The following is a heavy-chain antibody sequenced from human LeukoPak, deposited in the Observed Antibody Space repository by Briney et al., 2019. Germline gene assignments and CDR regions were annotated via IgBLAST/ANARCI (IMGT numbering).Heavy chain of an antibody. CDR2: ISGSGGST. CDR1: GFTFSSYA. CDR3: AKGGVVYGDPFDY. D-gene: IGHD4-17*01. J-gene: IGHJ4*02. Sequence: GGSLRLSCAASGFTFSSYAMSWVRQAPGKGLEWVSAISGSGGSTYYADSVKGRFTISRDNSKNTLYLQMNSLRGEDTAVYYCAKGGVVYGDPFDYWGQGTLVTVSS. V-gene: IGHV3-23*01.